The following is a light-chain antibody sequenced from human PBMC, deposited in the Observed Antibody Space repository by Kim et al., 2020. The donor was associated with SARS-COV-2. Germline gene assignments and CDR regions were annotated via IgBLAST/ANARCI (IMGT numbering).Light chain of an antibody. CDR3: QQYGSSPYT. CDR2: GAS. CDR1: QSVTSDY. V-gene: IGKV3-20*01. J-gene: IGKJ2*01. Sequence: EVVLTQSPGTLSLSPGERATLSCRASQSVTSDYLAWHQQKPGQAPRLLIYGASSRATGIPDRFSGSGSGTDFSLTISTLESEDFAVYYCQQYGSSPYTFGQGTKVDI.